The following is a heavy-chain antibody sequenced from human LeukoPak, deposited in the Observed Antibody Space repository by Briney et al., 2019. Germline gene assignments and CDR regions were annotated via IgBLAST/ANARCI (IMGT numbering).Heavy chain of an antibody. CDR3: TRGSIAYYYMDV. J-gene: IGHJ6*03. V-gene: IGHV4-59*01. Sequence: SETLSLACTVSGGSISSYYWSWIRQPPGKGLEWIGNVYYSGSTNYNPSLKSRVTISVDTSKNQFSLKLSSVTAADTAVYYCTRGSIAYYYMDVWGKGTTVTISS. CDR1: GGSISSYY. CDR2: VYYSGST. D-gene: IGHD3-22*01.